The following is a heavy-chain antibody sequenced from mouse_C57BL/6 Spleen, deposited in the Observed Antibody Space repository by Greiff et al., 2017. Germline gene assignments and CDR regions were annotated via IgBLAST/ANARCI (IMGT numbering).Heavy chain of an antibody. CDR3: ASGDYSNSWFAY. Sequence: QVQLQQPGAELVRPGSSVKLSCKASGYTFTSYWMHWVKQRPIQGLEWIGNIDPSDSETHYNQKFKDKATLTVDKSSSTAYMQRSSLTSEDSAVYYCASGDYSNSWFAYWGQGTLVTVSA. V-gene: IGHV1-52*01. J-gene: IGHJ3*01. CDR2: IDPSDSET. CDR1: GYTFTSYW. D-gene: IGHD2-5*01.